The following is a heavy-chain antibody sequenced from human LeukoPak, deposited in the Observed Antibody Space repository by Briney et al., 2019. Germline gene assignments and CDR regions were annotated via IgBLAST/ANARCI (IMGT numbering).Heavy chain of an antibody. CDR1: GFPFSSYG. D-gene: IGHD3-3*01. Sequence: GSLRLSFAASGFPFSSYGMHWVRQAPGKGLERVAVISYDGSNKYYADSVKGRFTISRDNSKNTLYLQMNSLRAEDTAVYYCAKAFYDFWSGGRYGMDVWGQGTTVTVSS. V-gene: IGHV3-30*18. J-gene: IGHJ6*02. CDR3: AKAFYDFWSGGRYGMDV. CDR2: ISYDGSNK.